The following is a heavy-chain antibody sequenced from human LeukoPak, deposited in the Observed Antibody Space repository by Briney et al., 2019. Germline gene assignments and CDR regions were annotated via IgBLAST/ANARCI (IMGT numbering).Heavy chain of an antibody. CDR2: IGSSSSFM. D-gene: IGHD3-22*01. CDR3: ARPESTYYYDSSGH. Sequence: GGSLRLSCAASGFTFSSYTMNWVRQAPGKGLEWVSSIGSSSSFMYSADSVKGRFTISREDAKNSLYLQMNSLRAEDTAVYYCARPESTYYYDSSGHWGQGTLVTVSS. V-gene: IGHV3-21*01. CDR1: GFTFSSYT. J-gene: IGHJ4*02.